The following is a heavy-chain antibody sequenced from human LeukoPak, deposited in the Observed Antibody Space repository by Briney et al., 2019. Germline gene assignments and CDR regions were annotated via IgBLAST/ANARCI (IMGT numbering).Heavy chain of an antibody. V-gene: IGHV3-48*01. J-gene: IGHJ4*02. Sequence: GGSLRLSCAASGFTFNSYNMNWVRQAPGKGLEWVSYISGSSNTTYYADSVKGRFTIFRDNVKNSLYLQMNSLRADDTAVYYCARDAGSYHFDYWGQGTLVTVSS. CDR1: GFTFNSYN. CDR2: ISGSSNTT. D-gene: IGHD3-10*01. CDR3: ARDAGSYHFDY.